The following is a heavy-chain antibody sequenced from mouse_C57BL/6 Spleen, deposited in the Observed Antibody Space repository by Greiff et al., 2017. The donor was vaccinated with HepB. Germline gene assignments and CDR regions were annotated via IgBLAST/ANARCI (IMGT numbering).Heavy chain of an antibody. Sequence: QVQLQQSGAELVKPGASVKISCKASGYTFTDYYIYWVKQRPGQGLEWIGKIGPGSGSTYYNEKFQGKATLTADKSASTAYMQRSSLSSEEAAVYFCARTLQHYWGQGTTLTVSS. J-gene: IGHJ2*01. CDR1: GYTFTDYY. CDR2: IGPGSGST. V-gene: IGHV1-77*01. CDR3: ARTLQHY. D-gene: IGHD1-2*01.